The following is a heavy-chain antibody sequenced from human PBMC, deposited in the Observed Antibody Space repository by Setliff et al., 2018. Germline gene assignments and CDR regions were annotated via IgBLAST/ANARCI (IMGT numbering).Heavy chain of an antibody. V-gene: IGHV4-34*01. D-gene: IGHD3-10*01. J-gene: IGHJ3*02. Sequence: ETLSLTCAVYDGSFSDYYWSWIRQPPGKGLEWIGEINHYGSTKYKSSLKSRVTISVDTPKNQFSLKLHSVTAADTAIYYCARRWNFGPYGSGIHDGFDMWGEGTMVTVSS. CDR1: DGSFSDYY. CDR2: INHYGST. CDR3: ARRWNFGPYGSGIHDGFDM.